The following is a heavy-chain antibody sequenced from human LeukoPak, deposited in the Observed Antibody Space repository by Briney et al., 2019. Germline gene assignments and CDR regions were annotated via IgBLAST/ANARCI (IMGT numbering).Heavy chain of an antibody. V-gene: IGHV4-4*02. CDR1: GGSISSSNW. D-gene: IGHD1-26*01. J-gene: IGHJ4*02. CDR3: AWTGIVGATNIDC. CDR2: IYHSGST. Sequence: SGTLSLTCAVSGGSISSSNWWSWVRQPPGKGLEWIGEIYHSGSTNCNPSLKSRVTISVDKSKNQFSLKLSSVTAADTAVYYCAWTGIVGATNIDCWGQGTLVTVSS.